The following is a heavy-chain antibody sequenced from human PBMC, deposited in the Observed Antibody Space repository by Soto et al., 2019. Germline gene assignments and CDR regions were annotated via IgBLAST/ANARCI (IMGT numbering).Heavy chain of an antibody. V-gene: IGHV1-58*01. CDR2: LVVGSGNT. D-gene: IGHD3-3*01. CDR1: GFMFTSSA. J-gene: IGHJ4*02. Sequence: ASVKVSCKPSGFMFTSSAVQWVRQARGQRLEWIGWLVVGSGNTHYAQHFQERVTLTRDMSTGTAYMELSSLRSEDTAVYYCAAVPVLRFLKWLPAYFDYWGPGTLVTVSS. CDR3: AAVPVLRFLKWLPAYFDY.